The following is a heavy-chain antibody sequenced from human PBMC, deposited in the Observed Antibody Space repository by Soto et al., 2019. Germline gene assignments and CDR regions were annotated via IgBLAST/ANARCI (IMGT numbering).Heavy chain of an antibody. CDR1: GFTFSSYS. D-gene: IGHD2-15*01. V-gene: IGHV3-48*01. J-gene: IGHJ4*02. Sequence: EVQLVESGGGLVQPGGSLRLSCAASGFTFSSYSMNWVRQAPGKGLEWVSYISSSSSTIYYADSVKGRFTISRDNAKNSLYLQMSGVRPEAPAGCYCARAPSGGWELLFDCWGQGPLVTVPS. CDR3: ARAPSGGWELLFDC. CDR2: ISSSSSTI.